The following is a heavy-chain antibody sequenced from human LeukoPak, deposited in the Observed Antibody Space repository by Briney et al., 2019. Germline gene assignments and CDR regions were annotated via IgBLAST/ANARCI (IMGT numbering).Heavy chain of an antibody. CDR2: IIPIFGTA. J-gene: IGHJ6*03. V-gene: IGHV1-69*05. CDR3: ASNNWNYAPYYYMDV. D-gene: IGHD1-7*01. CDR1: ANTFTDFY. Sequence: GASVKVSCKASANTFTDFYMRWVRQAPGQGLEWMGGIIPIFGTANYAQKFQGRVTITTDESTSTAYMELSSLRSEDTAVYYCASNNWNYAPYYYMDVWGKGTTVTVSS.